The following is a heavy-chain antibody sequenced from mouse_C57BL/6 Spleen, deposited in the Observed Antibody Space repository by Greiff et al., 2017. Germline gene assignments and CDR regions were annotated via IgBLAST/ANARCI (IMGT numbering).Heavy chain of an antibody. J-gene: IGHJ1*03. D-gene: IGHD1-1*01. V-gene: IGHV1-72*01. CDR2: IDPNSGGT. Sequence: QVHVKQPGAELVKPGASVKLSCKASGYTFTSYWMHWVKQRPGRGLEWIGRIDPNSGGTKYNEKFKSKATLTVDKPSSTAYMQLSSLTSEDSAVYYCARDFITTVVATNFDVWGTGTTVTVSS. CDR1: GYTFTSYW. CDR3: ARDFITTVVATNFDV.